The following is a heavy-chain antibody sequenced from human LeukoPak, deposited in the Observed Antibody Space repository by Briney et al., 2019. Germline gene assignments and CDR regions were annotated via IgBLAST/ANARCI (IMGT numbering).Heavy chain of an antibody. CDR1: GFTFSSYG. V-gene: IGHV3-30*18. J-gene: IGHJ4*02. CDR2: ISYDGSNK. CDR3: AKRLGYGLSVSPFDY. D-gene: IGHD5-18*01. Sequence: GGSLRLSCAASGFTFSSYGMYWVRQAPGKGLEWVAIISYDGSNKYYADSVKGRFTISRDNSKDTLYLQMNSLRAEDTAVYSCAKRLGYGLSVSPFDYWGQGTLVTVSS.